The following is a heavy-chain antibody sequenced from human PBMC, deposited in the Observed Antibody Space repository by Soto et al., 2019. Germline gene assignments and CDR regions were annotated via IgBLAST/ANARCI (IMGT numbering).Heavy chain of an antibody. J-gene: IGHJ6*02. CDR2: IYYSGST. CDR1: GGSFSSYY. Sequence: PSETLSLTCTVSGGSFSSYYWSWIRQPPGKGLEWIGYIYYSGSTNYNPSLKSRVTISVDTSKNQFSLKLNSVTAADTAVYYCARDLWGYCGTDCYPLDVWGQGTTVTVSS. CDR3: ARDLWGYCGTDCYPLDV. V-gene: IGHV4-59*01. D-gene: IGHD2-21*02.